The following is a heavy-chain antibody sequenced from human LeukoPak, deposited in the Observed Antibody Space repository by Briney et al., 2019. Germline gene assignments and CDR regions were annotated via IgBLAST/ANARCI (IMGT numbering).Heavy chain of an antibody. D-gene: IGHD6-13*01. Sequence: GGSLRLSCAASGFTFRSFAMSWVRQAPGKGLKWVTYISSSGSMLHYADSVEGRFTISRDNAKNSLYLQMSSLRVEDTAVYYCTRRPYSSSWYYFDYWGQGTLVTVSS. CDR1: GFTFRSFA. V-gene: IGHV3-48*04. CDR3: TRRPYSSSWYYFDY. J-gene: IGHJ4*02. CDR2: ISSSGSML.